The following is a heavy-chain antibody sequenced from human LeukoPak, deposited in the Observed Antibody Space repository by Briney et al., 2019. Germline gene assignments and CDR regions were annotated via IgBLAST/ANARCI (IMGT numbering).Heavy chain of an antibody. Sequence: SETLSLTCTVSGGSISSSTYYWGWIRQPPGKGLEWIGSFFYSGSTYYNPSLKSRVTISVDTSKNQFSLKLSSVTAADTAVYYCARHRRGSYGMDVWGQGTTVTVSS. J-gene: IGHJ6*02. D-gene: IGHD3-10*01. CDR2: FFYSGST. CDR3: ARHRRGSYGMDV. CDR1: GGSISSSTYY. V-gene: IGHV4-39*01.